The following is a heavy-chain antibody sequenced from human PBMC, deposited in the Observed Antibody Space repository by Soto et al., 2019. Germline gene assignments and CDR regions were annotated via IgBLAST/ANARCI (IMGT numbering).Heavy chain of an antibody. Sequence: QLQLQESGPGLVKPSETLSLTCTVSGGSISSSSYYWGWIRQPPGKGLEWIGSIYYSGSTYYNPSLKSRVTISVDTSKNQFSLKLSSVTAADTAVCYCARPLYDFWSGSRGRVWFDPWGQGTLVTVSS. D-gene: IGHD3-3*01. J-gene: IGHJ5*02. CDR3: ARPLYDFWSGSRGRVWFDP. CDR2: IYYSGST. CDR1: GGSISSSSYY. V-gene: IGHV4-39*01.